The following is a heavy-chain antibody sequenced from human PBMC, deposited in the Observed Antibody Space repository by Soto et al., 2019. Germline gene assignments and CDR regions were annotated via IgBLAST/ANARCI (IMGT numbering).Heavy chain of an antibody. J-gene: IGHJ4*02. CDR1: GGSISSYY. CDR2: IYYSGST. V-gene: IGHV4-59*01. CDR3: ASRDYGDSFDY. D-gene: IGHD4-17*01. Sequence: PSETLSLTCTVSGGSISSYYWSWIRQPPGKGLEWIGYIYYSGSTNYNPSLKSRVTISVDTSKNQFSLKLSSVTAADTAVYYCASRDYGDSFDYWGQGTLVTVSS.